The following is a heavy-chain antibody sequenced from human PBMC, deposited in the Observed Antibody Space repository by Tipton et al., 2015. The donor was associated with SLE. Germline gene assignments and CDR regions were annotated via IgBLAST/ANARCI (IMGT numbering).Heavy chain of an antibody. CDR2: IYYSGST. Sequence: TLSLTCTVSGGFISSSSYYWGWIRQPPGKGLEWIGSIYYSGSTYYNPSLKSRVTISVDTSKNQFSLKLSSVTAADTAVYYCARHDGYNQFDYWGQGTLVTVSS. V-gene: IGHV4-39*01. D-gene: IGHD5-24*01. CDR1: GGFISSSSYY. CDR3: ARHDGYNQFDY. J-gene: IGHJ4*02.